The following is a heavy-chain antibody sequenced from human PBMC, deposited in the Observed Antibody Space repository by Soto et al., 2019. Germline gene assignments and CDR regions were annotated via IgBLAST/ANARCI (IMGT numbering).Heavy chain of an antibody. V-gene: IGHV3-30*18. Sequence: GGSLRLSCAASGFTFSSYGMHWVRQAPGKGLEWVAVISYDGSNKYYADSVKGRFTISRDNSKNTLYLQMNSLRAEDTAVYYCAKDRRKFLEWLLIGDDYYGMDVWGQGTTVTVSS. CDR3: AKDRRKFLEWLLIGDDYYGMDV. CDR1: GFTFSSYG. D-gene: IGHD3-3*01. J-gene: IGHJ6*02. CDR2: ISYDGSNK.